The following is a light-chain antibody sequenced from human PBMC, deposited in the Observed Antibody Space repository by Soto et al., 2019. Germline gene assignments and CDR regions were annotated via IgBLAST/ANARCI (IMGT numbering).Light chain of an antibody. CDR2: LGS. V-gene: IGKV2-28*01. CDR3: QQYNNWPL. Sequence: DIVMTQSPLSLPVTPGEPASISCRSSQSLLHSNGYNYLDWYLQKPGQSPQLLIYLGSNRASGVPDRFSGSGSGTDFTLKISRVEAEDVGVYYCQQYNNWPLFGQGTKVDIK. J-gene: IGKJ1*01. CDR1: QSLLHSNGYNY.